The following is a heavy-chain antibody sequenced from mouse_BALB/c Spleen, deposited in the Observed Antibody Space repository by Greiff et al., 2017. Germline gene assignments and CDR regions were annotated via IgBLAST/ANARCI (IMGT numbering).Heavy chain of an antibody. CDR2: FSSDSSTI. V-gene: IGHV5-17*02. CDR1: GFTFSSFG. Sequence: EVMLVESGGGLVQPGGSRKLSCAASGFTFSSFGMHWVRQAPEKGLEWVAYFSSDSSTIYYADTVKGRFTISRDNPKNTLFLQMTSLRSEDTAMYYCARSGGYDGYAMDYWGQGTSVTVSS. J-gene: IGHJ4*01. D-gene: IGHD2-12*01. CDR3: ARSGGYDGYAMDY.